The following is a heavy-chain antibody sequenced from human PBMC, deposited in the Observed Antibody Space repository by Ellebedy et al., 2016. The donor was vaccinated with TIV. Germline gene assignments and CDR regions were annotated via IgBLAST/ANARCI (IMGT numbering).Heavy chain of an antibody. CDR2: IYPGDSDT. CDR1: GYSFTSYW. V-gene: IGHV5-51*01. D-gene: IGHD1-26*01. CDR3: ARIISGSYSQLEFGDAFDI. J-gene: IGHJ3*02. Sequence: GESLKISCKGSGYSFTSYWIGWVRQMPGKGLEWMGIIYPGDSDTRYSPSFQGQVTISADKSISTAYLQWSSLKASDTAMYYCARIISGSYSQLEFGDAFDIWGQGTMVTVSS.